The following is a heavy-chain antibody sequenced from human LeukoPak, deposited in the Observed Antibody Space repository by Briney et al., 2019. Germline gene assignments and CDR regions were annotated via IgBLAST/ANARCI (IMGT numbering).Heavy chain of an antibody. CDR1: GGSISSYY. J-gene: IGHJ4*02. CDR2: IYYSGTT. Sequence: SETLSLTCTVSGGSISSYYWSWIRQPPGKGLEWIGYIYYSGTTNYNPSLKSRVTISVDTSKNQFSLKLSSVTAADTAIYYCARGVYIAAAQYGYWGQGTLASVSS. D-gene: IGHD6-13*01. CDR3: ARGVYIAAAQYGY. V-gene: IGHV4-59*01.